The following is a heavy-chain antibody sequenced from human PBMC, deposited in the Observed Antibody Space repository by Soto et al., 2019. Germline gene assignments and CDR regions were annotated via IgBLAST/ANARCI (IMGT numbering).Heavy chain of an antibody. CDR1: GFTFSSYA. D-gene: IGHD2-21*02. J-gene: IGHJ4*02. CDR3: ARGGSDYYFDY. Sequence: EVQLVESGGGLVQPGGSLRLSCAASGFTFSSYAMHWVRQAPGKGLEYVSTINRNGGSTYYANSVKGRFTISRDNSKNMMYLQMGSLRAEDMAVYYCARGGSDYYFDYWGQGTLVTVSS. V-gene: IGHV3-64*01. CDR2: INRNGGST.